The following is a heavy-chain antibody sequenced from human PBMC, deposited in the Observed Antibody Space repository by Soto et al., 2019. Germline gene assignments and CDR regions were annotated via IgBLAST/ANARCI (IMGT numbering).Heavy chain of an antibody. J-gene: IGHJ3*02. D-gene: IGHD1-1*01. V-gene: IGHV3-23*01. CDR2: ILVGGST. CDR3: AKATATSGGAFEI. Sequence: GGSLRLSCAVSGFICSSYDMSWVRQAPGKGLEWVSTILVGGSTHYEDSVKGRFTISRDTSKSTVYLQMNSLTAGDTAFYYCAKATATSGGAFEIYGQGTMVTVSS. CDR1: GFICSSYD.